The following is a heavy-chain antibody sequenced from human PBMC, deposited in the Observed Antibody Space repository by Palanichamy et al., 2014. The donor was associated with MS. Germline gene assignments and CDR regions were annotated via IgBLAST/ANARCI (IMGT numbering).Heavy chain of an antibody. V-gene: IGHV4-38-2*02. CDR3: ARLHATAGTGNYFDY. D-gene: IGHD1-1*01. J-gene: IGHJ4*02. CDR1: GYSIRSGYW. CDR2: INQNGFT. Sequence: QVQLQESGPGLVKPSETLSLTCSVSGYSIRSGYWWTWVRQSPGKGLEWVGSINQNGFTFYNSDVGGRLTILVDTSNNQYFLRLSSVTAADTAIYYCARLHATAGTGNYFDYWGQGTLVTVSS.